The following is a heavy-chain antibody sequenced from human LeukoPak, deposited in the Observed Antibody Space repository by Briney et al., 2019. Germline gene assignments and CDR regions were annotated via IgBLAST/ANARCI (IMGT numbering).Heavy chain of an antibody. D-gene: IGHD3-22*01. Sequence: XVKVSCKASGGTFSSYAISWVRQAPGQGLEWMGGIIPIFGTANYAQKFQGRITITADESTSTAYMELSSLRSEDTAVYYCATSHGYDSSRFDYWGQGTLVTVSS. V-gene: IGHV1-69*01. CDR3: ATSHGYDSSRFDY. J-gene: IGHJ4*02. CDR1: GGTFSSYA. CDR2: IIPIFGTA.